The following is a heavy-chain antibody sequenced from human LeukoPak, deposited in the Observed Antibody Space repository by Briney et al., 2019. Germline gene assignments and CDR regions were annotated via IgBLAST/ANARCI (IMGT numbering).Heavy chain of an antibody. J-gene: IGHJ3*02. Sequence: SETLSLTCTVSGGSISSSSYYWGWIRQPPGKGREWIGSIYYSGSTYYNPSLKSRVTISVDTSKNQFSLKLSSVTAADTAVYYCARTVVVVAATAFDIWGQGTMVTVSS. D-gene: IGHD2-15*01. CDR3: ARTVVVVAATAFDI. V-gene: IGHV4-39*01. CDR1: GGSISSSSYY. CDR2: IYYSGST.